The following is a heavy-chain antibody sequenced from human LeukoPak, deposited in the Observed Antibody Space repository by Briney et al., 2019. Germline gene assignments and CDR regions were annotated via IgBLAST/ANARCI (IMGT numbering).Heavy chain of an antibody. J-gene: IGHJ4*02. CDR2: IYYSGST. D-gene: IGHD4-23*01. CDR3: ARGYGGITYYFDY. Sequence: SETLSLTCTVSGGSISSYYWSWIRQPPGKGLEWIGFIYYSGSTNYNPSLKSRVTISVATSKHRFSLKLSSVTAADTAVYYCARGYGGITYYFDYWGQGTLVTVSS. CDR1: GGSISSYY. V-gene: IGHV4-59*01.